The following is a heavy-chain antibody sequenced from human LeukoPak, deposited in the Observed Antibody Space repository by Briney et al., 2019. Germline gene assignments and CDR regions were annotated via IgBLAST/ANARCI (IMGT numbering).Heavy chain of an antibody. CDR1: GGSIGSYY. D-gene: IGHD3-3*01. CDR3: ATQTIFVDY. CDR2: IYYSGST. Sequence: SETLSLTCTVSGGSIGSYYWSWIRQPPGKELEWIGSIYYSGSTYYNPSLKSRVTISVDTSKNQFSLKLSSVTAADTAVYYCATQTIFVDYWGQGTLVTVSS. V-gene: IGHV4-39*01. J-gene: IGHJ4*02.